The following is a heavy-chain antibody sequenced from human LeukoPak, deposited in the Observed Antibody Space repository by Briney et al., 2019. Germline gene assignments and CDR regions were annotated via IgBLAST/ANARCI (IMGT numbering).Heavy chain of an antibody. CDR2: INPSGGST. V-gene: IGHV1-46*01. CDR3: ARVPRGAMVRGVQNWFDP. J-gene: IGHJ5*02. D-gene: IGHD3-10*01. Sequence: ASVKVSCKASGYTFGSYYMHWVRQAPGQGLEWMGIINPSGGSTKYAQKLQGRVTMTSDTSTSTVYMELSSLRSEDTAVYYCARVPRGAMVRGVQNWFDPWGQGTLVTVSS. CDR1: GYTFGSYY.